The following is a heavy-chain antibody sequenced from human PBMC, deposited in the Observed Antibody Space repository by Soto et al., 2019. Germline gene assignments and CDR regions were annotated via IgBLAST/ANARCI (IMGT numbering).Heavy chain of an antibody. Sequence: TQSVTCGVSGGTIRGGGECWSFNRKRPGKGLEWIGYIYRSGSTYYNPSLKSRVTISVDRSKNQFSLKLSSVTAADTAVYYCARVSGRLRAFDIWGQGTMVTVSS. V-gene: IGHV4-30-2*01. CDR3: ARVSGRLRAFDI. CDR2: IYRSGST. J-gene: IGHJ3*02. CDR1: GGTIRGGGEC. D-gene: IGHD3-10*01.